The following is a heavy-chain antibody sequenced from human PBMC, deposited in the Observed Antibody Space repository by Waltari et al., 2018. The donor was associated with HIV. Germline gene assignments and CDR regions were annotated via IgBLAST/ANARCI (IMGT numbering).Heavy chain of an antibody. CDR2: TKHSGRT. CDR3: ARVTPKVAVAEARVFDY. V-gene: IGHV4-34*01. CDR1: GGSFSGYY. D-gene: IGHD6-19*01. J-gene: IGHJ4*02. Sequence: QVQLQQWGAGLLKPSETLSLTCAVYGGSFSGYYWSWIRQPPGKGLEWIGETKHSGRTKKNPYLKSRVTIAVDTSKNQFALKLRSVTAADTAVYYCARVTPKVAVAEARVFDYWGQGTLVTVSS.